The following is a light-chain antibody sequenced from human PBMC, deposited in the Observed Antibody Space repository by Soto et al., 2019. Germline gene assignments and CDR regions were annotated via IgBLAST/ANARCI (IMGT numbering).Light chain of an antibody. V-gene: IGKV3-20*01. Sequence: EIVLTQSPGTLSLSPGERATLSCRASQSVGSSYLAWYQQKPDQAPRLLIYGASTRATDIPDRFSGSGSGTDFTLTISRLEPEDFAVYYCQQYGPSPPITFGQGTRLEIK. CDR2: GAS. J-gene: IGKJ5*01. CDR3: QQYGPSPPIT. CDR1: QSVGSSY.